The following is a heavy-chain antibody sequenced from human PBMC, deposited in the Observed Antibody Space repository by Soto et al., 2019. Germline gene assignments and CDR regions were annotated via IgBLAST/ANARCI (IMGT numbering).Heavy chain of an antibody. CDR2: IIPIFGTA. CDR3: AADVGASARTFDY. CDR1: GGTFSTYA. V-gene: IGHV1-69*01. Sequence: QVQLVQSGAEVKKPGSSVKVSCKASGGTFSTYAISWVRQAPGQGLEWMGGIIPIFGTANYAQKFQGRVTITADESTSTAYMELSSLGSEGTAVYYCAADVGASARTFDYWGQGTLVTVSS. J-gene: IGHJ4*02. D-gene: IGHD1-26*01.